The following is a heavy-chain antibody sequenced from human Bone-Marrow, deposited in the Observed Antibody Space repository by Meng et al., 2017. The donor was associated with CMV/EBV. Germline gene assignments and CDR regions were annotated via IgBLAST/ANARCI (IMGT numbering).Heavy chain of an antibody. J-gene: IGHJ6*02. D-gene: IGHD5-12*01. CDR3: ARDLWEDSGYDYYYGMDV. V-gene: IGHV3-21*01. CDR1: GFTFSFYN. CDR2: ISSESSDS. Sequence: GESLKISCASSGFTFSFYNMNWVRQPLGEGLEWVSSISSESSDSSYADSVKGRFSISRDKAKNSLYLQMNSLRAEDAAVYFCARDLWEDSGYDYYYGMDVWGQGTTVTVSS.